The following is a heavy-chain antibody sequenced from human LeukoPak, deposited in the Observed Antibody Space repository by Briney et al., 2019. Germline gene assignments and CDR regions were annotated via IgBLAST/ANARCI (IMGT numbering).Heavy chain of an antibody. CDR1: GYTLTELS. J-gene: IGHJ4*02. CDR2: FDPEDGET. CDR3: ARTRGKSSSSQEVFDY. Sequence: ASVKVSCKVSGYTLTELSMHWVRQAPGKGLEWMGGFDPEDGETIYAQKFQGRVTMTTDTSTSTAYMEVRSLRSDDTAVYYCARTRGKSSSSQEVFDYWGQGTLVTVSS. D-gene: IGHD6-6*01. V-gene: IGHV1-24*01.